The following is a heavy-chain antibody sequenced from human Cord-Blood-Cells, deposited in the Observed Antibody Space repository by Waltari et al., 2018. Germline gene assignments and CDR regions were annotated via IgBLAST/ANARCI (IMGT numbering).Heavy chain of an antibody. CDR2: TSWNSGSI. D-gene: IGHD6-13*01. CDR1: GFTFDDYD. J-gene: IGHJ3*02. V-gene: IGHV3-9*03. Sequence: EVQLVESGGGLVQPGRSLRLSCAASGFTFDDYDMHWVRQAPGKGLEWVSGTSWNSGSIGYADSVKGRFTISRDNAKNSLYLQMNSLRAEDMALYYCAKDSSSWYGDAFDIWGQGTMVTVSS. CDR3: AKDSSSWYGDAFDI.